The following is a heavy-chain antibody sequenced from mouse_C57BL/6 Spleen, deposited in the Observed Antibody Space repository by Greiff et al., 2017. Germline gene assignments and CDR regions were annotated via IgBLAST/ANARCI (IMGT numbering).Heavy chain of an antibody. D-gene: IGHD1-1*01. V-gene: IGHV5-4*03. CDR3: ATYYGSSPYYSMDY. Sequence: EVNVVESGGGLVKPGGSLKLSCAASGFTFSSYAMPWVRQTPEKRLEWVATISDGGSYTYYPHNVKGRFTISRDNAKNNLYLQMSHLQSEDTAMYYCATYYGSSPYYSMDYWGQGTSVTVSS. CDR2: ISDGGSYT. CDR1: GFTFSSYA. J-gene: IGHJ4*01.